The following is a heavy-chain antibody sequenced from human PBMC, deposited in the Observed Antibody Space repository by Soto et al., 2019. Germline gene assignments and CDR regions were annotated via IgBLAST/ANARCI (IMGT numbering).Heavy chain of an antibody. CDR2: ISGDGGGT. J-gene: IGHJ4*02. V-gene: IGHV3-23*01. D-gene: IGHD1-26*01. Sequence: XGSLRLSCAPSGFTFSNYAMIWVRQAPGKGLEWVSAISGDGGGTYYADSVKGRFTISRDNSRNTLYLQMNNLRAEDTAIYYCAKLSSESHTGYWGQGTLVTVSS. CDR3: AKLSSESHTGY. CDR1: GFTFSNYA.